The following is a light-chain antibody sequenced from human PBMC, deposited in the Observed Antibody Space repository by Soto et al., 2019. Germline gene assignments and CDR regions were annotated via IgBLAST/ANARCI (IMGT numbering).Light chain of an antibody. CDR2: QDS. V-gene: IGLV3-1*01. CDR3: QAWDSSTANYV. CDR1: KLGDKY. Sequence: SYELTQPPSVSVSPGQTASITCSGDKLGDKYACWYQQKPGQSPVLVTYQDSKRPSGIPERFSGSNSGNTATLTISGTQAMDEADYYCQAWDSSTANYVFGTGTKLTVL. J-gene: IGLJ1*01.